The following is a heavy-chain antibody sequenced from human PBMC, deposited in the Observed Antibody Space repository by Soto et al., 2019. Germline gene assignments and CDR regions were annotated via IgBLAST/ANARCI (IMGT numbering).Heavy chain of an antibody. Sequence: QVQLQESGPGLVKPSETLSLTCTVSGGSISPYYWSWIRQPPGKGLEWIGYGYYSGNTNYNPSLESRVTISVDTSSNQFSLNLTSATAADTAVYYCARKGAAASYAHYYMDVWGRETTVTVSS. V-gene: IGHV4-59*01. J-gene: IGHJ6*03. CDR2: GYYSGNT. D-gene: IGHD6-13*01. CDR1: GGSISPYY. CDR3: ARKGAAASYAHYYMDV.